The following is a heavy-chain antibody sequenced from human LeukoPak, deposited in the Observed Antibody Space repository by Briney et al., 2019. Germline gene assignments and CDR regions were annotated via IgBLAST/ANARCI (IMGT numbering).Heavy chain of an antibody. J-gene: IGHJ5*02. CDR2: ISGSGGST. CDR3: AKPWYYYDSSGYWFDP. CDR1: GFTFSSYA. D-gene: IGHD3-22*01. Sequence: GGSLRLSCAASGFTFSSYAMSWVRQAPGKGLEWVSAISGSGGSTYYADPVKGRFTISRDNSKNTLYLQMNSLRAEDTAVYYCAKPWYYYDSSGYWFDPWGQGTLVTVSS. V-gene: IGHV3-23*01.